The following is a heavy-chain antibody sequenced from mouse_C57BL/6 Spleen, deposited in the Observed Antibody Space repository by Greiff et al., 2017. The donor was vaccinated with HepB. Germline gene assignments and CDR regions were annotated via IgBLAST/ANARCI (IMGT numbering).Heavy chain of an antibody. CDR2: IDPSDSYT. CDR1: GYTFTSYW. CDR3: ARGNEAWFAY. Sequence: QVQLQQPGAELVMPGASVKLSCKASGYTFTSYWMHWVKQRPGQGLEWIGEIDPSDSYTNYNQKFKGKSTLTVDKSSSTAYMQLSSLTSEDSAVYYCARGNEAWFAYWGQGTLVTVSA. V-gene: IGHV1-69*01. J-gene: IGHJ3*01.